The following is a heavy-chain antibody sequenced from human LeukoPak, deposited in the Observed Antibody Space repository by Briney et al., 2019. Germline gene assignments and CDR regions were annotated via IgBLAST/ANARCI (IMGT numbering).Heavy chain of an antibody. V-gene: IGHV1-18*01. J-gene: IGHJ5*01. D-gene: IGHD1-26*01. CDR3: ARDPSNTSDHNAWFDY. CDR2: ISCYNGDT. Sequence: ASVKVSCKASGYTFNRHGISWVRQAPGQGPEWMGWISCYNGDTHYAQNYQGRLTMTTDTSTSTAYMELRSLRSDDTAVYYCARDPSNTSDHNAWFDYWGQGTLVTVSS. CDR1: GYTFNRHG.